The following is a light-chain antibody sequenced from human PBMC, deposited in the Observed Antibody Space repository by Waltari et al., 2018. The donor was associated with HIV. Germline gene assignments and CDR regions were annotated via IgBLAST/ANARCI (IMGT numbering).Light chain of an antibody. J-gene: IGKJ1*01. V-gene: IGKV3-20*01. Sequence: PGERATLSCRASQSVRNTYLAWYQQKPGQAPRLLIYGASSRATGIPDRFSGSGSGTDFTLTISGLEPEDFAVCYCQQYGTSPRTFGQGTKVEIK. CDR1: QSVRNTY. CDR3: QQYGTSPRT. CDR2: GAS.